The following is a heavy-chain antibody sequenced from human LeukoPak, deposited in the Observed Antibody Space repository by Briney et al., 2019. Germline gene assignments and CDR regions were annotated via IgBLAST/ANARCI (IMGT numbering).Heavy chain of an antibody. D-gene: IGHD3-22*01. J-gene: IGHJ3*02. CDR1: GGTFSSYA. V-gene: IGHV1-69*13. CDR2: IIPIFGTA. Sequence: GASVKVSCKASGGTFSSYAISWVRQAPGQGLEWMGGIIPIFGTANYAQKFQGRVTITADESTSTAYMELSSLRSEDTAVYYCAISPDYYDSSGYLDAFDIWGQGTMVTVSS. CDR3: AISPDYYDSSGYLDAFDI.